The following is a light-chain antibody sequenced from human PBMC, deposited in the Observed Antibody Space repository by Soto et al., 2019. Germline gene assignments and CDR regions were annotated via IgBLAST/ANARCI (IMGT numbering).Light chain of an antibody. Sequence: EIVLTQSPATLSLSPGERATLSCRASQSVSSYLAWYQRKPGQAPRLLIYDASNRATGIPARFSGSGSGTDFALTISSLVPEDFAVYYCHQRSHWPPAFGQGTKLEIK. CDR2: DAS. CDR1: QSVSSY. V-gene: IGKV3-11*01. CDR3: HQRSHWPPA. J-gene: IGKJ2*01.